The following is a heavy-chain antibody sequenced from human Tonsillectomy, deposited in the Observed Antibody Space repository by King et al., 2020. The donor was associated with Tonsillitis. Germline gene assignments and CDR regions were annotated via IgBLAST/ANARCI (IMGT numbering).Heavy chain of an antibody. Sequence: VQLVESGGGLIQPGGSLRLSCAASGFTVSTNYMSWVRQAPGKGLEWVSVIYSGGSTYYADSVRGRFTISRDTSKNTLYLQMNSLRAEDTAVYYCAREREGGQYSSGWSFDYWGQGTLVTVSS. J-gene: IGHJ4*02. D-gene: IGHD6-19*01. V-gene: IGHV3-53*01. CDR3: AREREGGQYSSGWSFDY. CDR1: GFTVSTNY. CDR2: IYSGGST.